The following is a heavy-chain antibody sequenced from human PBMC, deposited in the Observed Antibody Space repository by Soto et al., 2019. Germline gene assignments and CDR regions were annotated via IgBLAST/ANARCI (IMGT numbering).Heavy chain of an antibody. CDR2: INHSGST. CDR3: ARGLVVAAPHDDYGMDV. CDR1: GGSFSGYY. D-gene: IGHD2-15*01. V-gene: IGHV4-34*01. J-gene: IGHJ6*02. Sequence: VQLQQWGAGLLKPSETLSLTCAVYGGSFSGYYWSWLRQPPGQGLEWLGEINHSGSTHYNPSPKSRVTISVETSKNQLSMKLSSVTAADTAVNYCARGLVVAAPHDDYGMDVWGQGTTVTVSS.